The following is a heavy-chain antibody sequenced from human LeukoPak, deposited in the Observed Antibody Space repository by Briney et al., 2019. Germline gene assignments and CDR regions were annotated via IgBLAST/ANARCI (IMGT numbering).Heavy chain of an antibody. V-gene: IGHV4-30-4*08. CDR1: GGSISSGGYY. CDR3: ARHPDYGGNFDY. Sequence: SQTLSLTRTVSGGSISSGGYYWSWIRQPPGKGLEWIGYIYYSGSTNYNPSLKSRVTISVDTSKNQFSLKLSSVTAADTAVYYCARHPDYGGNFDYWGQGTLVTVSS. CDR2: IYYSGST. D-gene: IGHD4-23*01. J-gene: IGHJ4*02.